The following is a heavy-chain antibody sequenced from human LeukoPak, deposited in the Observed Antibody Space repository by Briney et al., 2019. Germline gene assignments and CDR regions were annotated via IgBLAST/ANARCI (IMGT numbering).Heavy chain of an antibody. D-gene: IGHD3-16*02. CDR3: ASLMITFGGVITHP. CDR1: GYTFTGYY. V-gene: IGHV1-2*06. CDR2: INPNSGGT. Sequence: ASVKVSCKASGYTFTGYYTHWVRQAPGQGLEWMGRINPNSGGTNYAQKFQGRVTMTRDTSISTAYMELSRLRSDDTAVYYCASLMITFGGVITHPWGQGTLVTVSS. J-gene: IGHJ5*02.